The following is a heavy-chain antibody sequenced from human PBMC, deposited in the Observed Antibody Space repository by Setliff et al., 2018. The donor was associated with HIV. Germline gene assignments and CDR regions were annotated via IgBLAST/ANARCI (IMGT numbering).Heavy chain of an antibody. CDR1: GFTFRNYR. V-gene: IGHV3-74*03. Sequence: GGSLRLSCAASGFTFRNYRMHWVRQPPGKGLVWVSRINSDASGMTFAEFVKGRFTISRDNGKNMVYLQMNSLRAEDTAVYYCAKTREINNFWSGIDYWGQGTLVTVSS. CDR2: INSDASGM. J-gene: IGHJ4*02. CDR3: AKTREINNFWSGIDY. D-gene: IGHD3-3*01.